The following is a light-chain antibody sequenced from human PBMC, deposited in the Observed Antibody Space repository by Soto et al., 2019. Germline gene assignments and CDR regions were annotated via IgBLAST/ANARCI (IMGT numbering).Light chain of an antibody. CDR2: WAT. J-gene: IGKJ1*01. CDR3: QLDNSHWT. Sequence: DIAIAQSPVSLALSLGRRATINCKARQRILYCSNNKLYLAWYQQQPGPPPMLLISWATTRESGVPDLFSGSGSGNDITLTISSLQADDFATYYRQLDNSHWTFGQGTKVDIK. V-gene: IGKV4-1*01. CDR1: QRILYCSNNKLY.